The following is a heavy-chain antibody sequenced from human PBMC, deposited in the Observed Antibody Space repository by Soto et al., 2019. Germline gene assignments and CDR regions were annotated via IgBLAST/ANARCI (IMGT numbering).Heavy chain of an antibody. D-gene: IGHD3-22*01. CDR2: SIPVFGTP. V-gene: IGHV1-69*01. CDR1: GGIFTSYG. J-gene: IGHJ4*02. Sequence: QVQLVQSGAEVKKPGSSVRVSCKPSGGIFTSYGISWVRQAPGQGLEWMGGSIPVFGTPNYAQRFQGRVTITADESTHTAYMELSSLRSEDTAVYYCAASGYYYVGNWGQGTLVTVSS. CDR3: AASGYYYVGN.